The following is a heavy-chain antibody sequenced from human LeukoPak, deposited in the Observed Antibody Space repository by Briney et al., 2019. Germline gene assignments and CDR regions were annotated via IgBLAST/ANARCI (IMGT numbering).Heavy chain of an antibody. CDR1: GYTFTGYY. Sequence: ASVTVSCKASGYTFTGYYMHWVRQAPGQGLDWMGRINPNSGGTNYVQKLQGRDTMNRDTSMSTGYMEVSRLRADDTAVYYCANNWGWDAFDIWGQGTMVTVSS. J-gene: IGHJ3*02. CDR3: ANNWGWDAFDI. D-gene: IGHD7-27*01. CDR2: INPNSGGT. V-gene: IGHV1-2*06.